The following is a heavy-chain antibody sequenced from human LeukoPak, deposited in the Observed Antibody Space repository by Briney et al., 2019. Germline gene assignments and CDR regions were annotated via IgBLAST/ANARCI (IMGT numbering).Heavy chain of an antibody. CDR3: ARHVPQWLEDNWFDP. D-gene: IGHD6-19*01. V-gene: IGHV4-39*01. CDR2: IYYSGST. J-gene: IGHJ5*02. Sequence: PSETLSLTCTVSGGSLSSSSYYWGWIRHPPGKGLEWIGSIYYSGSTYYNPSLKSRVTISVDTSKNQFSLKLSSVTAADTAVYYCARHVPQWLEDNWFDPWGQGTLVTVSS. CDR1: GGSLSSSSYY.